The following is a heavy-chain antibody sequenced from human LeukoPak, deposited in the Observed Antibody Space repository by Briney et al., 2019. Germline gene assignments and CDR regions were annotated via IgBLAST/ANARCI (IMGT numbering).Heavy chain of an antibody. Sequence: SVKVSCKASGGTFSSYAISWVRQAPGQGLEWMGGIIPIFGTANYAQKFQGRVTITADESTSTAYMELSSLRSEDTAVHYCASARTPHSSGYYYAFDYWGQGTLVTVSS. CDR1: GGTFSSYA. CDR3: ASARTPHSSGYYYAFDY. CDR2: IIPIFGTA. D-gene: IGHD3-22*01. J-gene: IGHJ4*02. V-gene: IGHV1-69*13.